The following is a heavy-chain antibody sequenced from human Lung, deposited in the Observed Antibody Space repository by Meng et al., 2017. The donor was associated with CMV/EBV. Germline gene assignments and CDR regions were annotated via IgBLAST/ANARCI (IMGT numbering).Heavy chain of an antibody. D-gene: IGHD3-10*01. CDR1: GGSISRSSYY. CDR2: IYYSGST. J-gene: IGHJ4*02. Sequence: GSLRLXCTVSGGSISRSSYYWGWIRQSPGKGLEWIGNIYYSGSTYYNPSLKSRVTISVDTSKNRFSLKLNSVTAADTAVYYCAKSEPGSRSFFDYWGQGXLVTVSS. V-gene: IGHV4-39*07. CDR3: AKSEPGSRSFFDY.